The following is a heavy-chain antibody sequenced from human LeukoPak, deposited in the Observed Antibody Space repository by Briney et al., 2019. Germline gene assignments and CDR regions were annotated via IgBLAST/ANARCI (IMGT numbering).Heavy chain of an antibody. V-gene: IGHV1-69*13. CDR2: IIPIFGTA. Sequence: ASVKVSCKASGGTFSSYAISWVRQAPGQGLEWMGGIIPIFGTANYAQKFQGRVTITADESTSTAYMELSSLRSEDTAVYYCVSYGPQNWFDPWGQGTLVTVSS. J-gene: IGHJ5*02. D-gene: IGHD2-8*01. CDR1: GGTFSSYA. CDR3: VSYGPQNWFDP.